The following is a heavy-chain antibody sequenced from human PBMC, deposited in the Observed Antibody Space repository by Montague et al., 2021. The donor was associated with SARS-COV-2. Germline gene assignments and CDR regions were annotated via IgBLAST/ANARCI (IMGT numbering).Heavy chain of an antibody. J-gene: IGHJ3*02. Sequence: SLRLSCAASGFTFSSYAMHWVRQAPGKGLEWVAVISYDGSNKYYADSVKGRFTISRDNSKNTLYLQMNSLRAEDTAVHYCARAAQKQYVLLWFGELLHDVFDIWGQGTMGTVSS. CDR2: ISYDGSNK. CDR3: ARAAQKQYVLLWFGELLHDVFDI. CDR1: GFTFSSYA. D-gene: IGHD3-10*01. V-gene: IGHV3-30-3*01.